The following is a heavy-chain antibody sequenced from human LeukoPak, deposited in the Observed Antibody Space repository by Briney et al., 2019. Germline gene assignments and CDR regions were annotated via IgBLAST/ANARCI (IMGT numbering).Heavy chain of an antibody. Sequence: SETLSLTCTVSGGSISSYYWSWIRQPAGKGLEWIGRIYTSGSTNYNPSLKSRVTMSVDTSKSQFSLKLSSVTAADTAVYYCARDCSSTSCYASGGIDYWGQGTLVTVSS. D-gene: IGHD2-2*01. V-gene: IGHV4-4*07. CDR1: GGSISSYY. CDR3: ARDCSSTSCYASGGIDY. CDR2: IYTSGST. J-gene: IGHJ4*02.